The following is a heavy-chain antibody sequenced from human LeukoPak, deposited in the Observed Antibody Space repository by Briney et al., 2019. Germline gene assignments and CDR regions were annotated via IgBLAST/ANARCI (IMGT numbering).Heavy chain of an antibody. D-gene: IGHD3-16*01. V-gene: IGHV3-66*01. Sequence: PGGSLRLSCAASGFTVSSNYMTWVRQAPGKGLEWVSVIYSGGTTYSADSVKGRFTISRDNAKNSLYLQMNSLRAEDTAVYYCALMITFGGVKDYWGQGTLVTVSS. J-gene: IGHJ4*02. CDR1: GFTVSSNY. CDR3: ALMITFGGVKDY. CDR2: IYSGGTT.